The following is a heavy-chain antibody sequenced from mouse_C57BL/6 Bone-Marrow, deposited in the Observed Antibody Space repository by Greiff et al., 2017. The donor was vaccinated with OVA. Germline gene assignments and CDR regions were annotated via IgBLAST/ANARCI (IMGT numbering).Heavy chain of an antibody. J-gene: IGHJ4*01. CDR3: ARLLRFGMDY. D-gene: IGHD1-1*01. Sequence: EVQGVESGGDLVKPGGSLKLSCAASGFTFSSYGMSWVRQTPDKRLEWVATISSGGSYTYYPDSVKGRFTISRDNAKNTLYLQMSSLKSEDTAMYYCARLLRFGMDYWGQGTSVTGSS. CDR2: ISSGGSYT. V-gene: IGHV5-6*01. CDR1: GFTFSSYG.